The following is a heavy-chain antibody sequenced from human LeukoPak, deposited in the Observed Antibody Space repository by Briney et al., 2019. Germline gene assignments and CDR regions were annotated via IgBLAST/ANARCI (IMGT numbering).Heavy chain of an antibody. J-gene: IGHJ6*02. Sequence: GGSLRLSCAASGFTFDDYGMHWVRQAPGKGLEWVSGINWNGGRRDYADSVKGRFTISRDNAKNSLFLQMNSLRAEDTALYFCAKATTIATNCYYYYGMDVWGQGTTVTVSS. CDR2: INWNGGRR. D-gene: IGHD5-24*01. CDR3: AKATTIATNCYYYYGMDV. V-gene: IGHV3-9*01. CDR1: GFTFDDYG.